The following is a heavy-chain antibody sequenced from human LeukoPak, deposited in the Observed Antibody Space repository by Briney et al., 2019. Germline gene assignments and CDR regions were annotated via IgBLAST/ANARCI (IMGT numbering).Heavy chain of an antibody. CDR1: GYTFTGYY. D-gene: IGHD6-19*01. J-gene: IGHJ4*02. CDR3: ARNSHGYSSGWLQFNFDY. V-gene: IGHV1-18*04. Sequence: ASVKVSCKASGYTFTGYYMHWVRQAPGQGLEWMGWINTYNANTNYAQKLQGRVTMTTDRSTSTAYMELRSLRSDDTAVYYCARNSHGYSSGWLQFNFDYWGQGTLVTVSS. CDR2: INTYNANT.